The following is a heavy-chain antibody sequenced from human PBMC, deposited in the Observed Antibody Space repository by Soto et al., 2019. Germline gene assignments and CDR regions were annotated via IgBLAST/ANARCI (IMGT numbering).Heavy chain of an antibody. V-gene: IGHV4-34*01. CDR1: GGSFSGFY. Sequence: PSETLSLTCAVHGGSFSGFYCTWIRQPPGKGLEWIGEINHSGSSNYNPPLKSRVTMSLDTSRNQFSLSLNSVTAADTAVYYCARMAGPWYFDLWVRGTLVTVSS. CDR2: INHSGSS. J-gene: IGHJ2*01. CDR3: ARMAGPWYFDL.